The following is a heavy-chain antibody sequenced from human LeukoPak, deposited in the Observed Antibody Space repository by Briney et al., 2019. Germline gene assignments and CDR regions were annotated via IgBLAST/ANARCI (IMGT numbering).Heavy chain of an antibody. CDR3: AKGISPYYMDV. Sequence: GGTLRLSCAASGFTFSSYGMTWVRQAPGKGLEWVSGISWNSGSIGYADSVKGRFTISRDNSKNTLYLQMNSLRAEDTAVYYCAKGISPYYMDVWGKGTTVTISS. CDR1: GFTFSSYG. CDR2: ISWNSGSI. V-gene: IGHV3-23*01. D-gene: IGHD2-15*01. J-gene: IGHJ6*03.